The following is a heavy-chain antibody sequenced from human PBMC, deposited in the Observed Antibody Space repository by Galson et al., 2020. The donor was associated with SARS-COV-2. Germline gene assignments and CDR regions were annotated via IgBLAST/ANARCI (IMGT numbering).Heavy chain of an antibody. Sequence: SVKVSCKASGGTFITSAISWVRQAPGQGLEWMGGIIPIFGAANYAQKFQGRVTITADESTSTAYMELSSLRSEDTAVYYCARSHGWGTGAAARHYYYYHMDVWGKGTTVTVSS. V-gene: IGHV1-69*13. D-gene: IGHD6-13*01. CDR2: IIPIFGAA. J-gene: IGHJ6*03. CDR1: GGTFITSA. CDR3: ARSHGWGTGAAARHYYYYHMDV.